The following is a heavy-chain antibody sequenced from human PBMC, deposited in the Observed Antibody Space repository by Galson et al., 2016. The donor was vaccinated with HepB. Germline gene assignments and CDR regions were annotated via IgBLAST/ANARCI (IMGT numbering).Heavy chain of an antibody. CDR1: GFTFSSFA. CDR3: AKDLGDRFITVYYYMDV. V-gene: IGHV3-23*01. Sequence: SLRLSCAASGFTFSSFAMAWVRQAPGKGLEWVSAINGDSGYTYYADSVKGRFTISRDNSQNTLYLQMNSPRAEDTAVYYCAKDLGDRFITVYYYMDVWGKGTTVTVSS. J-gene: IGHJ6*03. CDR2: INGDSGYT. D-gene: IGHD1-20*01.